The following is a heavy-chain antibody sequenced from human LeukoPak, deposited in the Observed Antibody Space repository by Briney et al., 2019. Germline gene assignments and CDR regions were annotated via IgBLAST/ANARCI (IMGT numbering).Heavy chain of an antibody. V-gene: IGHV3-9*03. Sequence: ARSLRLSCAASGFTFDDYAMHWVRQAPAKGLDWVSGSSWNSGSIGYADSVKGRLTISRDNAKNSLYLQMNSLRAEDMALYYCAKDFYSSSWYYFDYWGQGTLVTVSS. CDR2: SSWNSGSI. CDR3: AKDFYSSSWYYFDY. CDR1: GFTFDDYA. J-gene: IGHJ4*02. D-gene: IGHD6-13*01.